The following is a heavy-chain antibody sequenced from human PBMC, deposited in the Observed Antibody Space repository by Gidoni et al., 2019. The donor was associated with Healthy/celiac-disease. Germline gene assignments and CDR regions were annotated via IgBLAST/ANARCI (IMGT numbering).Heavy chain of an antibody. D-gene: IGHD3-3*01. V-gene: IGHV3-21*01. CDR1: GFPFSSYS. CDR3: ARGGITIYGMDV. CDR2: ISSSSSYI. Sequence: EVQLVESGGGLVKPGWSLRLSCAASGFPFSSYSMNWVRQAPGKGLEWVSSISSSSSYIYYADSVKGRFTISRDNAKNSLYLQMNSLRAEDTAVYYCARGGITIYGMDVWGQGTTVTVSS. J-gene: IGHJ6*02.